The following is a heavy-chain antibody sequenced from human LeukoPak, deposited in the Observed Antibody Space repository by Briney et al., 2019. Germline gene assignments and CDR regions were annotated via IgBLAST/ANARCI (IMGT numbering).Heavy chain of an antibody. D-gene: IGHD2-2*01. V-gene: IGHV3-20*04. Sequence: GGSLRLSCAASGFTFDDYGMSWVRQAPGKGLEWVSGINWNGGSTGYADSVKGRFTISRDNAKNSLYLQMNSLRAEDTALYYCATGREQYQLLFGFDPWGQGTLVTVSS. CDR2: INWNGGST. CDR1: GFTFDDYG. CDR3: ATGREQYQLLFGFDP. J-gene: IGHJ5*02.